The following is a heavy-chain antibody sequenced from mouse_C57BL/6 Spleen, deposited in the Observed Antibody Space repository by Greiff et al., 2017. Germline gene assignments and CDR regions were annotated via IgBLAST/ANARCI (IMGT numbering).Heavy chain of an antibody. V-gene: IGHV1-59*01. Sequence: QVQLQQPGAELVRPGTSVKLSCKASGYTFTSYWMHWVKQRPGQGLEWIGVIDPSDSYTNYNQKFKGKATLTVDTSSSTAYMQLSSLTSEDSAVYDGAREDGNHEGYAMDYGGQGTSVTVSS. D-gene: IGHD2-1*01. J-gene: IGHJ4*01. CDR2: IDPSDSYT. CDR3: AREDGNHEGYAMDY. CDR1: GYTFTSYW.